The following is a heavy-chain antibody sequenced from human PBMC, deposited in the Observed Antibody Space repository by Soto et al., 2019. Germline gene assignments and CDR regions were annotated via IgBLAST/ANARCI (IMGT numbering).Heavy chain of an antibody. CDR2: IYYSGST. V-gene: IGHV4-31*01. CDR3: ARNPTV. J-gene: IGHJ4*02. Sequence: QVQLQESGPGLVKPSQTLSLTCTVSGGSISSGGYYWSWIRQHPGKGLEWIGYIYYSGSTYYNPSLQSPVTITVGTAKNPFSLKPSSGTAADTAVYYCARNPTVWGQGTLVTVSS. D-gene: IGHD4-17*01. CDR1: GGSISSGGYY.